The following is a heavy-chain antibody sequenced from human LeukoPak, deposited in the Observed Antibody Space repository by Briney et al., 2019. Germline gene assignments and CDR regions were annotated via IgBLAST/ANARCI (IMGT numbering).Heavy chain of an antibody. V-gene: IGHV3-74*01. J-gene: IGHJ4*02. D-gene: IGHD1-1*01. CDR1: GFTFSSYW. CDR2: IYTDGSTT. Sequence: GGSLRLSCAAPGFTFSSYWMFWVRQAPGKGLVWVSHIYTDGSTTTYAHSVKGRFTISRDNEKKTLYLQMNSLRAEDTAVYYCARNWNDDYWGQGTLVTVSS. CDR3: ARNWNDDY.